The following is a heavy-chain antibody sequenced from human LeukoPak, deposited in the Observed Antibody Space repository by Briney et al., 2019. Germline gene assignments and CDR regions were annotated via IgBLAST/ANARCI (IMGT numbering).Heavy chain of an antibody. CDR1: GFSLSTSGMC. J-gene: IGHJ4*02. V-gene: IGHV2-70*11. CDR3: ARHYYGSGSYSTPFDY. Sequence: SGPALVKPTQTLTLTCTFSGFSLSTSGMCVSWIRQPPGKALEWLARIDWDDDKYYSTSLKTSLTISKDTSKNQVVLTMTNMDPVDTATYYCARHYYGSGSYSTPFDYWGQGTLVTVSS. D-gene: IGHD3-10*01. CDR2: IDWDDDK.